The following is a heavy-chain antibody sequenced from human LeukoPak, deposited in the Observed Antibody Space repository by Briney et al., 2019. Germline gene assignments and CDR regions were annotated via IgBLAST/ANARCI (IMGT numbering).Heavy chain of an antibody. CDR2: IYHSGST. V-gene: IGHV4-38-2*02. J-gene: IGHJ3*02. D-gene: IGHD1-14*01. Sequence: SETLYLTCIVSGYSISSGYYWGWIRQPPGKGLEWIGSIYHSGSTNYNPSLKGRVTISVDTSKNQFSLKLSSVTAADTAVYYCARDIHVPRIREPYFDIWGEGTLVTVSS. CDR1: GYSISSGYY. CDR3: ARDIHVPRIREPYFDI.